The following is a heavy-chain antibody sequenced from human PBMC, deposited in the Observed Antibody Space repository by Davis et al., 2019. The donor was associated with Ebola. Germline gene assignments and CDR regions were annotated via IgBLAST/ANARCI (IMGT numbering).Heavy chain of an antibody. CDR1: GGTFSSYA. CDR2: VNGNSGAT. J-gene: IGHJ4*02. CDR3: ARGRYYPDY. D-gene: IGHD3-10*01. Sequence: ASVKVSCKASGGTFSSYAISWVRQAPGQGLEWMGWVNGNSGATWYAQKFQGRVTMTRDTSTNTAYMELSSLRSDDTAVYYCARGRYYPDYWGQGTLVPVSS. V-gene: IGHV1-8*02.